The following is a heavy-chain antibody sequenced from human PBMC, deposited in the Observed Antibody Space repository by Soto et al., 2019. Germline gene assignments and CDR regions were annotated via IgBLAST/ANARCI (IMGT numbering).Heavy chain of an antibody. V-gene: IGHV1-2*02. J-gene: IGHJ4*02. CDR3: ASAAVTGTAGLDF. Sequence: RASVKVSCKASGYTFSGFYMHWVRQAPGQGLEWMGWINPNSGGTKSAEKFQGRVTMTRDTSISTAYMELSRLTSDDTAVYYCASAAVTGTAGLDFWGQGXQVTVSS. CDR1: GYTFSGFY. CDR2: INPNSGGT. D-gene: IGHD6-19*01.